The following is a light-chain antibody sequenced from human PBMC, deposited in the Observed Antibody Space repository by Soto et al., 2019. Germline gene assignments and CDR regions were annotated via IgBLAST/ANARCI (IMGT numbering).Light chain of an antibody. CDR2: DAS. J-gene: IGKJ1*01. CDR3: QQYGSSPRT. V-gene: IGKV3-20*01. Sequence: EIVLTQSTGTLSLYPGERATLSCRASQSVSSSYLAWYQQKPGQAPRLLIYDASSRATGLPDRFSGSGSGTDFTLTISRLEPEDYAVYYCQQYGSSPRTFGQGTKVEIK. CDR1: QSVSSSY.